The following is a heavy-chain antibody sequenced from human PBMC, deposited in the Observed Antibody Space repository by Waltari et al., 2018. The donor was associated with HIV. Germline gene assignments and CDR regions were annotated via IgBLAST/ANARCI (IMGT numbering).Heavy chain of an antibody. CDR3: AKVGRMPYYYYGMDV. CDR2: ISGSVDNT. Sequence: EAQLLESGGGLVQPGGSLRLSCAASGFTFSRYAMSWVRQAPGKGLEWVSAISGSVDNTYYADSVKGRFTISRDNSKNTLYLQMNSLRAEDTAIYYCAKVGRMPYYYYGMDVWGQGTTVTVSS. V-gene: IGHV3-23*01. CDR1: GFTFSRYA. J-gene: IGHJ6*02. D-gene: IGHD2-15*01.